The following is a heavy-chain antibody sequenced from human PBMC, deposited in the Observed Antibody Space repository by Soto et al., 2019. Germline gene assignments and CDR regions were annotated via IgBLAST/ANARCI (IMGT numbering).Heavy chain of an antibody. D-gene: IGHD5-12*01. CDR1: GFTFSSYS. J-gene: IGHJ4*02. CDR2: ISSSSSYI. Sequence: EVQLVESGGGLVKPGGSLRLSCAASGFTFSSYSMNWVRQALGKGLEWVSSISSSSSYIYYADSVKGRFTISRDNAKNSLYLQMNSLRAEDTAVYYCASMPREYSGYDLGYWGQGTLVTVSS. V-gene: IGHV3-21*01. CDR3: ASMPREYSGYDLGY.